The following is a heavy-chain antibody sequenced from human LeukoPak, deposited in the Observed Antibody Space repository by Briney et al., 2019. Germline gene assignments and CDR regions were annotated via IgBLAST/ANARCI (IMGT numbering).Heavy chain of an antibody. D-gene: IGHD6-13*01. CDR3: ARGGIAAADYYFDY. Sequence: SETLSLTCAVYGGSFSGYYWSWIRQPPGKGLEWIGDINHSGSTNYNPSLKSRVTISVDTSKNQFSLKLSSVTAADTAVYYCARGGIAAADYYFDYWGQGTLVTVSS. V-gene: IGHV4-34*01. CDR2: INHSGST. CDR1: GGSFSGYY. J-gene: IGHJ4*02.